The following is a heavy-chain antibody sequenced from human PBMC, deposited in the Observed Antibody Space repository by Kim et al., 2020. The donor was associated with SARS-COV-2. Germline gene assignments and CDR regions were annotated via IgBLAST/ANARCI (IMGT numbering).Heavy chain of an antibody. Sequence: NYNPSPKSRVTISVDTSKNQFSLKLSSVTAADTAVYYCARHGGNDAFDIWGQGTMVTVSS. CDR3: ARHGGNDAFDI. J-gene: IGHJ3*02. V-gene: IGHV4-59*08. D-gene: IGHD2-15*01.